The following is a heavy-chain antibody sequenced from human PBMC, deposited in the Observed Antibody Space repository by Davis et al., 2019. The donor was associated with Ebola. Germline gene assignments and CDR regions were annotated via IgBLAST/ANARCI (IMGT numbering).Heavy chain of an antibody. Sequence: SETLSLTCAVYGGSFSGYYWSWIHQSPEKGLEWIGEVNDSGSTNYSPSLKSRVTLSVDTSKNQFSLKLSSVTAADTAVYYCARDDYSNYYGMDVWGQGTTVTVSS. J-gene: IGHJ6*02. CDR2: VNDSGST. D-gene: IGHD4-11*01. CDR1: GGSFSGYY. V-gene: IGHV4-34*01. CDR3: ARDDYSNYYGMDV.